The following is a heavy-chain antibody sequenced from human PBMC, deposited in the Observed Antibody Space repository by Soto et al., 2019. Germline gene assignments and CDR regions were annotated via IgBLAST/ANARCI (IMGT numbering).Heavy chain of an antibody. Sequence: SETLCLTCTVSGGSISSSSCYWGWIRQPPGKGLEWIGSIYYSGSTYYNPSLKSRVTISVDTSKNQFSLKLSSVTAADTAVYYCASPKIAFYNWFDPWGQGTLVTVSS. J-gene: IGHJ5*02. V-gene: IGHV4-39*01. D-gene: IGHD3-3*02. CDR3: ASPKIAFYNWFDP. CDR1: GGSISSSSCY. CDR2: IYYSGST.